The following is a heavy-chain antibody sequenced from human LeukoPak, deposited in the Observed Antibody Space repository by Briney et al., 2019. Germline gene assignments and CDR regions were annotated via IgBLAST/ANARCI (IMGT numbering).Heavy chain of an antibody. V-gene: IGHV4-39*07. CDR2: IYYSGST. CDR1: GGSISSSSYY. J-gene: IGHJ6*03. Sequence: KPSETLSLTCTVSGGSISSSSYYWGWIRQPPGKGLEWIGSIYYSGSTYYNPSLKSRVTISVDTSKNQFSLKLSSVTAADTAVYYCARGPLIAPQYYYYYMDVWGKGTTVTVSS. CDR3: ARGPLIAPQYYYYYMDV.